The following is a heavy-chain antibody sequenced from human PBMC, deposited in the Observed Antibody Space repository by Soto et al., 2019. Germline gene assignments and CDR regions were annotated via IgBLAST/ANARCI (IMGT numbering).Heavy chain of an antibody. J-gene: IGHJ4*02. V-gene: IGHV3-21*01. D-gene: IGHD3-22*01. Sequence: EVQLVESGGGLVKPGGSLRLSCAASGFTFSSYSMNWVRQAPGKGLELVSSLRAVTSHIYNADSVKGRFTISRDNAKNTLYLQMDSLRAEDTAVYYCARDLYDSSVLDYWGQGTPVTVSS. CDR3: ARDLYDSSVLDY. CDR1: GFTFSSYS. CDR2: LRAVTSHI.